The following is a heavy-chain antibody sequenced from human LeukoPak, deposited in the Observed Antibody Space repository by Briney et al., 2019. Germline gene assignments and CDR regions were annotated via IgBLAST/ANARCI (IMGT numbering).Heavy chain of an antibody. V-gene: IGHV4-59*01. J-gene: IGHJ3*02. D-gene: IGHD3-10*01. CDR2: INYSGRT. CDR1: GGPIINFY. Sequence: PSETLSLTCTVSGGPIINFYWTWIRQSPGKGLEWIGYINYSGRTDYNPSPKSRVTISVDTSKNHFSLKLNSVTAADTAVYYCARDSGTRDAFDIWGQGTMVTVSS. CDR3: ARDSGTRDAFDI.